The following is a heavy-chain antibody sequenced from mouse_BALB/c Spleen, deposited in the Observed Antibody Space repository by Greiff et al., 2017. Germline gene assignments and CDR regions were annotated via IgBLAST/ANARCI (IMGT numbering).Heavy chain of an antibody. D-gene: IGHD2-1*01. CDR3: ASNGNYAWFAY. J-gene: IGHJ3*01. Sequence: QVHVKQSGPGLVQPSQSLSITCTVSGFSLTSYGVHWVRQSPGKGLEWLGVIWSGGSTDYNAAFISRLSISKDNSKSHVFFKMNSLQANDTAIYYCASNGNYAWFAYWGQGTLVTVSA. CDR1: GFSLTSYG. CDR2: IWSGGST. V-gene: IGHV2-2*02.